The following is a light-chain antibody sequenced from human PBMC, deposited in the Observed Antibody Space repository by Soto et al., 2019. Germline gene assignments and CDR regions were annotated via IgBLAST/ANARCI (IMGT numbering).Light chain of an antibody. CDR2: DAS. CDR1: QDSNNY. Sequence: DIQMTQSPSSLSASVGDRVTITCQASQDSNNYLKWYQQKPGQAPKLLIYDASNLETGVPSRFSGSGSGTDFTFTISSLQPEDIATYYCQQYDNLPPFTFGQGTRLEIK. J-gene: IGKJ5*01. CDR3: QQYDNLPPFT. V-gene: IGKV1-33*01.